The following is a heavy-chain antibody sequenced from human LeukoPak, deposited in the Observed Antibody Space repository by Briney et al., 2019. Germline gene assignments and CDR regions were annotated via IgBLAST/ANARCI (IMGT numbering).Heavy chain of an antibody. V-gene: IGHV4-4*02. CDR2: ISLSGRT. CDR3: SRESGAFSPFGH. D-gene: IGHD1-26*01. Sequence: PSGTLSLTCGVSGGSISSTNWWSWVRQPPGQGLEWIGEISLSGRTNYNPSLKSRVTMSLDESKNQVSLNLASVTAADTAVYYCSRESGAFSPFGHWGQGTLVTVTS. J-gene: IGHJ4*02. CDR1: GGSISSTNW.